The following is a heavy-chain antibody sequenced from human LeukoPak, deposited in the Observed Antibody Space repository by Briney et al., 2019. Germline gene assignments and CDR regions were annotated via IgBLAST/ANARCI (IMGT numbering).Heavy chain of an antibody. CDR3: ARGTKDHCSGGSCYVDY. J-gene: IGHJ4*02. CDR1: GFTFSSYG. Sequence: GGSLRLSCAASGFTFSSYGMHWVRQAPGKGLEWVAFIRHDESKKNYADSVKGRFTISRDNSKNTLSLQMNSLRAEDTAVYYCARGTKDHCSGGSCYVDYWGQGTLVTVSS. D-gene: IGHD2-15*01. CDR2: IRHDESKK. V-gene: IGHV3-30*02.